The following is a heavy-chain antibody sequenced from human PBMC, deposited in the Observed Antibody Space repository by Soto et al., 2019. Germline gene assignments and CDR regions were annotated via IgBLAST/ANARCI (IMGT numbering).Heavy chain of an antibody. CDR1: GGSISSGGYY. CDR3: ARDRAKRERWLQSTFYYGMDV. Sequence: KPSETLSLTCTVSGGSISSGGYYWSWIRQHPGKGLEWIGYIYYSGSTYYNPSLKSRVTISVDTSKNQFSLKLSSVTAADTAVYYCARDRAKRERWLQSTFYYGMDVWGQGTTVTVSS. CDR2: IYYSGST. D-gene: IGHD5-12*01. V-gene: IGHV4-31*03. J-gene: IGHJ6*02.